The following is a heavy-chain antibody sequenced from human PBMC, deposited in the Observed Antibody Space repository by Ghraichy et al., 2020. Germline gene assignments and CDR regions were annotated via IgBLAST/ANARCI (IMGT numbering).Heavy chain of an antibody. V-gene: IGHV3-30-3*01. CDR3: ARDGGYTFDS. J-gene: IGHJ4*02. D-gene: IGHD5-24*01. CDR1: GITFSIYA. Sequence: GGSLRLSCVASGITFSIYAIHWVRQAPGKGLEWVAIISNDGSNKYYAGSVKGRFTISRDNSKNTVYLQMNSLRGEDTAVYYCARDGGYTFDSWGLGTLVTVSS. CDR2: ISNDGSNK.